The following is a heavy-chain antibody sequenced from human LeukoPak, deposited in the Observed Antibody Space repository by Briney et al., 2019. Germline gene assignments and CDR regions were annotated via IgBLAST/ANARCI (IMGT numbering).Heavy chain of an antibody. D-gene: IGHD3-16*02. Sequence: ASVKVSCKASGYTFTNYGVSWVRQAPGQGLEWMGWITFDNGNTHYAQNFQGRVTMTTDTSTSTEYMELRSLRSDDTAVYYCARGAGYDYVWKSYRSYDFWGQGTLVTVSS. CDR3: ARGAGYDYVWKSYRSYDF. V-gene: IGHV1-18*01. J-gene: IGHJ4*02. CDR1: GYTFTNYG. CDR2: ITFDNGNT.